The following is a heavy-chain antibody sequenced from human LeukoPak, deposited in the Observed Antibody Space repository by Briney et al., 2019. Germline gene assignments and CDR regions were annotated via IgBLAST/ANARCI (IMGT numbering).Heavy chain of an antibody. CDR3: ARLSSWYYFDY. V-gene: IGHV5-51*01. CDR2: IYTGDSDT. CDR1: GYSFTSYW. D-gene: IGHD6-13*01. Sequence: GESLNISCKGSGYSFTSYWIGWVRQMHEKGLEGMGIIYTGDSDTRYSQSFQGQVTISADKSISTAYLQWSSLKASDTAMYYCARLSSWYYFDYWGQGILVTVSS. J-gene: IGHJ4*02.